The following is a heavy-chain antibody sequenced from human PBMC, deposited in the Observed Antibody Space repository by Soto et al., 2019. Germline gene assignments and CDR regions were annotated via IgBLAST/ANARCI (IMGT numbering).Heavy chain of an antibody. CDR3: ARDDSSYDF. J-gene: IGHJ1*01. Sequence: SVKVSCKASGGTFSSFGISCVRQAPGQGLEWMGGIIPVFGRPNYAQSFRGGLTTTADESTNTSYMELIELTSEDTAVYYCARDDSSYDFWGEG. CDR2: IIPVFGRP. V-gene: IGHV1-69*13. D-gene: IGHD5-12*01. CDR1: GGTFSSFG.